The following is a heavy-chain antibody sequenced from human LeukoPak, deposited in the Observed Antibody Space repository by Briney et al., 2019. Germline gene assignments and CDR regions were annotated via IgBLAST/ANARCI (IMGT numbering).Heavy chain of an antibody. V-gene: IGHV1-46*01. CDR3: ARAGGDYYDSSGVDY. CDR1: GYTFTSYY. CDR2: INPSGGST. D-gene: IGHD3-22*01. J-gene: IGHJ4*02. Sequence: ASVKVSCKASGYTFTSYYMHWVRQAPGQGLEWMVIINPSGGSTSYAQKFQGRVTMTRDTSTSTVYMELSSLRSEDTAVYYCARAGGDYYDSSGVDYWGQGTLVTVSS.